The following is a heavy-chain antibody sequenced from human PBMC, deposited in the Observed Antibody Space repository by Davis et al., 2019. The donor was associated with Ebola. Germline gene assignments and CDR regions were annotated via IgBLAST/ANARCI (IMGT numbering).Heavy chain of an antibody. Sequence: MPSETLSLTCTVSLVSFSSYYWSWIRQPPGKGLEWIGYIYYSGSTNYNPSLKSRVTISVDTSKNQFSLKLSSVTAADTAVYYCARSQLGGVTDYWGQGTLVTVSS. D-gene: IGHD3-16*01. CDR3: ARSQLGGVTDY. CDR2: IYYSGST. CDR1: LVSFSSYY. J-gene: IGHJ4*02. V-gene: IGHV4-59*01.